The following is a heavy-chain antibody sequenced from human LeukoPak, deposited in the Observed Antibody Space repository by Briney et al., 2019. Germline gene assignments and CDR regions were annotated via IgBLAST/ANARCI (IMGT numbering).Heavy chain of an antibody. CDR3: ARRVDSSSWDENWFDP. Sequence: SETLSLTCIVSGGSISSYYWSWIRQPPGKGLEWIGYIYYSGTTNYNPSLKTRVTLSVDTSKNQFSLKLSSVTAADTAVYYCARRVDSSSWDENWFDPWGQGTLVTVSS. J-gene: IGHJ5*02. CDR1: GGSISSYY. D-gene: IGHD6-13*01. V-gene: IGHV4-59*01. CDR2: IYYSGTT.